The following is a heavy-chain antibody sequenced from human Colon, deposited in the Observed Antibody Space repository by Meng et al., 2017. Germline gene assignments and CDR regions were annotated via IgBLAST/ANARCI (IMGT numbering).Heavy chain of an antibody. V-gene: IGHV3-74*01. Sequence: EVQLVWSGGGLVQPGGSVRLSCVASGFSFDTYWIHWVRQVPGKGLVWVSLINPDGSATNYADSVKGRFTISRDNAKNTVYLQMDRLRAEDTAVYYCASFQYTMEDYWGLGTLVTVSS. CDR3: ASFQYTMEDY. D-gene: IGHD2-2*02. CDR1: GFSFDTYW. J-gene: IGHJ4*02. CDR2: INPDGSAT.